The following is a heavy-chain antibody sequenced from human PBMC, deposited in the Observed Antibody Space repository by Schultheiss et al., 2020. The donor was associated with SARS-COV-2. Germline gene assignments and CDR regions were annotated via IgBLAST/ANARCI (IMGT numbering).Heavy chain of an antibody. V-gene: IGHV3-30*03. CDR2: ISYDGSNK. J-gene: IGHJ4*02. CDR1: GFTFSDYY. Sequence: GGSLRLSCAASGFTFSDYYMSWIRQAPGKGLEWVAVISYDGSNKYYADSVKGRFTISRDNSKNTLYLQMNSLRAEDTAVYYCASDVFRAVAVHYWGQGTLVTVSS. D-gene: IGHD6-19*01. CDR3: ASDVFRAVAVHY.